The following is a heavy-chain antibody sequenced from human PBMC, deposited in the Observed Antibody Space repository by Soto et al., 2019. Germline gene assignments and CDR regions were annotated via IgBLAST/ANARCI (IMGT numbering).Heavy chain of an antibody. J-gene: IGHJ4*02. CDR2: ISSGSNTL. D-gene: IGHD2-15*01. CDR1: GFTFSSYS. V-gene: IGHV3-48*01. Sequence: EVLVVESGGGLVQPGGSLRLSCAASGFTFSSYSMNWVRQAPGKGLEWVSYISSGSNTLYYADSVKGRFTISRDNAKSSLFLQMNSLRAEDTAVYYCAREKVVVGALDYWGQGTLVTVSS. CDR3: AREKVVVGALDY.